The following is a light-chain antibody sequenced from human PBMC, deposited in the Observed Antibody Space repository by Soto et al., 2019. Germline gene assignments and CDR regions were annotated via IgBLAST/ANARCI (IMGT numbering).Light chain of an antibody. J-gene: IGLJ3*02. Sequence: QSALTQPASVSGSPGQSITISCTGTSSDVGSYNLVSWYQQHPGKAPKLMIYEGSKGASGVSNRFSGSKSGSTASLTISGLQAEDEADYYCCSYAGSSTWVFGGGTQLTVL. CDR2: EGS. CDR1: SSDVGSYNL. CDR3: CSYAGSSTWV. V-gene: IGLV2-23*01.